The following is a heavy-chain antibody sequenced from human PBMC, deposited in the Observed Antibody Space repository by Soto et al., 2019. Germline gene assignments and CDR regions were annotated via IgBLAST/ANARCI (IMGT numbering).Heavy chain of an antibody. CDR3: SKVGIIVR. D-gene: IGHD3-22*01. CDR2: ISYDGSDK. J-gene: IGHJ4*02. V-gene: IGHV3-30-3*01. Sequence: QVQLVESGGGVVQPGTSLRLSCAASTFNFTSYAMHWVRQAPGKGLEWVAVISYDGSDKFYADSVKGRFTISRDNSKHTLYLHMNCLRTDDTAMYHCSKVGIIVRWGQGTLVTVSS. CDR1: TFNFTSYA.